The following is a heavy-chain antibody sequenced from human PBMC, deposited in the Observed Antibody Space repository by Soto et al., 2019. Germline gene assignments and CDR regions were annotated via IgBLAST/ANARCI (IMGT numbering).Heavy chain of an antibody. CDR3: ARVKPVVPAAMRAY. J-gene: IGHJ4*02. Sequence: ASVKVSCKASGYTFTSYGISWVRRAPGQGLEWMGWISAYNGNTNYAQKLQGRVTTTTDTSTSTAYMELRSLRSDDTAVYYCARVKPVVPAAMRAYWGQGTLVTVSS. CDR1: GYTFTSYG. CDR2: ISAYNGNT. D-gene: IGHD2-2*01. V-gene: IGHV1-18*01.